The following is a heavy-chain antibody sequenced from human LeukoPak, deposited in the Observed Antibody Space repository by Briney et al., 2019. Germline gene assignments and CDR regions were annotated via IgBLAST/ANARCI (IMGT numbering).Heavy chain of an antibody. CDR2: IKEDGRDT. Sequence: GGSLRLSCAASGFTLNSHWMSWVRQAPGKGLEWVANIKEDGRDTYYVDSVKGRSTISRDNAKNSLNLQMNSLRAEDTAMYYCATSAGYWGQGTLVTVSS. V-gene: IGHV3-7*03. CDR3: ATSAGY. J-gene: IGHJ4*02. CDR1: GFTLNSHW.